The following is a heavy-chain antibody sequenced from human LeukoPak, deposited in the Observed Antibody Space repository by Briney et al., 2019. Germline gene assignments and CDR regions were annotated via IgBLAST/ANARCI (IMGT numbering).Heavy chain of an antibody. Sequence: GASVKVSCKPYGYTFNTYGITWVRQAPGQGLEWMGWISPYNGNTNYAQKFQGRVTMTTDTSTSTACMELRSLRSDDTAVYYCARGPHERSGYPDDWGQGTLVTVSS. CDR1: GYTFNTYG. D-gene: IGHD3-22*01. J-gene: IGHJ4*02. CDR2: ISPYNGNT. CDR3: ARGPHERSGYPDD. V-gene: IGHV1-18*01.